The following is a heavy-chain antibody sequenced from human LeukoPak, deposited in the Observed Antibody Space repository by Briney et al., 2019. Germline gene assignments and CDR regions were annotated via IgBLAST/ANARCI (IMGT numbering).Heavy chain of an antibody. CDR2: INFNGGRT. CDR1: GFDFSSHG. V-gene: IGHV3-23*01. Sequence: PGGSLRLSCAASGFDFSSHGMNWVRQAPGKGLEWVSTINFNGGRTYYADSVKGRFSVSRDNSKNTLYLQMNSLRVEDTAVYYCAKGGRDSWAGNTGDWGQGTLVSVSS. CDR3: AKGGRDSWAGNTGD. J-gene: IGHJ4*02. D-gene: IGHD6-19*01.